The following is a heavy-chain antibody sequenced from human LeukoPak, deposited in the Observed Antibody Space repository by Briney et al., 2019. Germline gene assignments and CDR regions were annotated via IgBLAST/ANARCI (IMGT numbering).Heavy chain of an antibody. V-gene: IGHV3-11*04. CDR2: ISSSSSTI. D-gene: IGHD1-7*01. J-gene: IGHJ3*02. Sequence: GGSLRLSCAASGFTVRDSYMSWVRQAPGKGLEWVSYISSSSSTIYYADSVKGRFTISRDNAKNSLYLQMNSLRAEDTAVYYCARVGTSAFDIWGQGTMVTVSS. CDR1: GFTVRDSY. CDR3: ARVGTSAFDI.